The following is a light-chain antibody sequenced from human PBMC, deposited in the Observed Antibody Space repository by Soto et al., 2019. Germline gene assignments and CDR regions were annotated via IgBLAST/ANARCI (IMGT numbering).Light chain of an antibody. CDR2: GAS. CDR3: QQYRT. CDR1: QSVSSSY. V-gene: IGKV3-20*01. Sequence: IVWTQSPGTLSLSPGERATLSCRASQSVSSSYLAWYQQKPGQAPRLLIYGASSRATGIPDRFSGSGSGTDFTLTISRLEPEDFAVYYCQQYRTFGQGTKLEIK. J-gene: IGKJ2*01.